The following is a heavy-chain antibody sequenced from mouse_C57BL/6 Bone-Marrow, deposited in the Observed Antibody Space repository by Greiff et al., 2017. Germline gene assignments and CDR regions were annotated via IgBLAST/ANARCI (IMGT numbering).Heavy chain of an antibody. J-gene: IGHJ4*01. V-gene: IGHV1-64*01. D-gene: IGHD1-1*01. CDR1: GYTFTSYW. CDR3: ARYGSSVGAYYAMDY. CDR2: IHPNSGST. Sequence: QVQLKQPGAELVKPGASVKLSCKASGYTFTSYWMHWVKQRPGQGLEWIGMIHPNSGSTNYNEKFKSKATLTVDKSSSTAYMQLSSLTSEDSAVYYCARYGSSVGAYYAMDYWGQGTSVTVSS.